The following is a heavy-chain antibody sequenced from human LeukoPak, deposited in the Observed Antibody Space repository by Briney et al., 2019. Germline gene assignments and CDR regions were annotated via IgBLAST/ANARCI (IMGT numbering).Heavy chain of an antibody. V-gene: IGHV1-2*02. CDR3: ASSSGSYCGGDCYSPYYYYGMDV. D-gene: IGHD2-21*02. Sequence: ASVKVSCKASGYTFTGYYMHWVRQAPGQGLEWMGWINPNSGGTNYAQKFQGRVTMTRDTSISTAYMELSRLGSDDTAVYYCASSSGSYCGGDCYSPYYYYGMDVWGQGTTVTVSS. CDR2: INPNSGGT. CDR1: GYTFTGYY. J-gene: IGHJ6*02.